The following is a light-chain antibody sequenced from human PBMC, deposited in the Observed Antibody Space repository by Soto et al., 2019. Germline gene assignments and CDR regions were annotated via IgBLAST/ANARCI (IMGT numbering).Light chain of an antibody. CDR3: SSYTTYNILL. Sequence: QSALTQPASVSGSPGQSVTLPCTGTSSDVGGYNYVSWYQQHPGKAPKLVIYDVNDRPSGVSNRFSGSKSGNTASLTISGLQAEDEADYYCSSYTTYNILLFGGGTKLTVL. CDR1: SSDVGGYNY. J-gene: IGLJ2*01. CDR2: DVN. V-gene: IGLV2-14*03.